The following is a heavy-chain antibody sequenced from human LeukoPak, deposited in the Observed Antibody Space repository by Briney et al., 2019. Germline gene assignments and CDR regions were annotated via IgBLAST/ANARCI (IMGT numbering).Heavy chain of an antibody. V-gene: IGHV4-4*07. CDR2: IYTSGST. CDR3: AREAPIAAAGTYYYYYYYMDV. J-gene: IGHJ6*03. CDR1: GGSISSYY. D-gene: IGHD6-13*01. Sequence: SATLSLTCTVSGGSISSYYWSWIRQPAGKGLEWIGRIYTSGSTNYNPSLKSRVTMSVDTSKNQFSLKLSSVTAADTAVYYCAREAPIAAAGTYYYYYYYMDVWGKGTTVTISS.